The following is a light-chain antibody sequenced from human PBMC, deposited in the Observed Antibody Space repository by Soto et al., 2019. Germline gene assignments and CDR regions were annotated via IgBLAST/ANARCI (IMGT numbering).Light chain of an antibody. V-gene: IGKV3-15*01. CDR3: QQYGTSPTT. J-gene: IGKJ5*01. Sequence: VRTQSPATVSLSGGERATXSCRASQSVSSKLVWYQQKPGQAPRFLICGASTRATGIAGRFRGSGSGTDFTLTISRLEPEDFAVYYCQQYGTSPTTFGQGTRMEIK. CDR1: QSVSSK. CDR2: GAS.